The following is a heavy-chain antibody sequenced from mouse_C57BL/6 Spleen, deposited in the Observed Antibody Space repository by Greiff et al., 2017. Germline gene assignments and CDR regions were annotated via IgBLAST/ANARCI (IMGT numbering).Heavy chain of an antibody. Sequence: VQLKESGPGLVKPSQSLSLTCSVTGYSITSGYYWNWIRQFPGNKLEWMGYISYDGSNNYNPSLKNRISITRDTSKNQFFLKLNSVTTEDTATYYCARDRNDATWFAYWGQGTLVTVSA. J-gene: IGHJ3*01. CDR3: ARDRNDATWFAY. CDR2: ISYDGSN. D-gene: IGHD2-3*01. CDR1: GYSITSGYY. V-gene: IGHV3-6*01.